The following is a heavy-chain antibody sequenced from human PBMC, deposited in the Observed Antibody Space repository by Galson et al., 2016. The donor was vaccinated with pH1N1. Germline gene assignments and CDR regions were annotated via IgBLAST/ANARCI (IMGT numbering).Heavy chain of an antibody. CDR3: ARRYYFDY. CDR1: GYTLSRYY. CDR2: IDPSSGST. Sequence: CKASGYTLSRYYMHWLRQAPGQGLEWMGIIDPSSGSTTYAQKFQGRVTMTHDTATNTVYMELSSLRSDDTAVYYCARRYYFDYWGQGTLVAVSS. V-gene: IGHV1-46*03. J-gene: IGHJ4*02.